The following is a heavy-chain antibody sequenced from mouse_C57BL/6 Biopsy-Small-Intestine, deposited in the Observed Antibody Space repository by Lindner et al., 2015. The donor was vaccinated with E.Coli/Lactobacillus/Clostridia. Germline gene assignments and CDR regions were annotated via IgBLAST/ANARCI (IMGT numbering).Heavy chain of an antibody. J-gene: IGHJ1*03. V-gene: IGHV1-18*01. CDR1: GYTLTELS. CDR2: FDPEDGET. Sequence: SVKVSCKVSGYTLTELSMHWVRQAPGKGLEWMGGFDPEDGETIYAQKFQGRVTMTEDTSTDTAYMELSSLRSEDTAVYYCATRYDFWSGPGVYYYYMDVWGKGTTVTVSS. D-gene: IGHD2-12*01. CDR3: ATRYDFWSGPGVYYYYMDV.